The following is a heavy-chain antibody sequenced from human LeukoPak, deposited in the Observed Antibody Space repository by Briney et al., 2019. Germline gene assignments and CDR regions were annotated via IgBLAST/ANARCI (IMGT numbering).Heavy chain of an antibody. CDR2: IIPILGTA. V-gene: IGHV1-69*10. Sequence: ASVKVSCKASGGTFSSYAISWVRQAPGQGLEWMGGIIPILGTANYAQKFQGRVTMTRNTSISTAYMELSSLRSEDTAVYYCARRRGYCSDGSCYGIDYWARESWSPSPQ. D-gene: IGHD2-15*01. CDR1: GGTFSSYA. CDR3: ARRRGYCSDGSCYGIDY. J-gene: IGHJ4*02.